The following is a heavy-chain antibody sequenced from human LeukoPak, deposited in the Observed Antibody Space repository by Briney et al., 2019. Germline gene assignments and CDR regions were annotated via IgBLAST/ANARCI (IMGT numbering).Heavy chain of an antibody. J-gene: IGHJ4*02. CDR3: ARRSNPGYFDY. D-gene: IGHD2-2*01. V-gene: IGHV4-39*01. CDR2: IYYSGSA. CDR1: GDSISSTGYY. Sequence: PSETLSLTCAVSGDSISSTGYYWVWLRQPPGKGLEWIGTIYYSGSAYSDTSLKSRVTISVDTSRNQFSLRLSSVTAADTAVYFCARRSNPGYFDYWSQGTMVTVSS.